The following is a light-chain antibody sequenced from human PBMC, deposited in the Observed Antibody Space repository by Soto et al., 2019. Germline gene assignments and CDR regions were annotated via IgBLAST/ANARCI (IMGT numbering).Light chain of an antibody. V-gene: IGKV1-5*03. Sequence: DIQMTQSPSTLSASVGDRVTITCRASQTISNYLTWYQQRPGKAPKLLIYRSSILQNGVPSRFSDSGSGTEFTLTISILQPDDFATYYCQQYYIYATFGQGTRVEI. CDR2: RSS. J-gene: IGKJ1*01. CDR3: QQYYIYAT. CDR1: QTISNY.